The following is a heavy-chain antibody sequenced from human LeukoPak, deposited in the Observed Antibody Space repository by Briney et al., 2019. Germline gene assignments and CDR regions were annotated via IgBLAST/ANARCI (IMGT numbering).Heavy chain of an antibody. V-gene: IGHV4-39*01. CDR2: IYYSGTT. CDR1: GGSISSRSYY. CDR3: ARPTVGATRGLDY. D-gene: IGHD1-26*01. J-gene: IGHJ4*02. Sequence: PSETLSLTCSVSGGSISSRSYYWGWIRQPPGKGLEWIGSIYYSGTTYYNPSLKSRVTISVDTSKSQFSLKLSSVTAADTAIYYCARPTVGATRGLDYWGQGILVTVSS.